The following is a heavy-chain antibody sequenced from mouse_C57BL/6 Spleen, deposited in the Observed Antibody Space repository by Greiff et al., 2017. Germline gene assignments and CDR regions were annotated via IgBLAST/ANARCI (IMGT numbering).Heavy chain of an antibody. Sequence: QVQLQQSGAELVRPGASVTLSCKASGYTFTDYEMHWVKQTPVHGLEWIGAIDPETGGTAYNQKFKGKAILTADKSSSTAYMELRSLTSEDSAVYYCTRSAATMITSYYFDYWGQGTTLTVSS. D-gene: IGHD2-4*01. CDR2: IDPETGGT. CDR1: GYTFTDYE. J-gene: IGHJ2*01. V-gene: IGHV1-15*01. CDR3: TRSAATMITSYYFDY.